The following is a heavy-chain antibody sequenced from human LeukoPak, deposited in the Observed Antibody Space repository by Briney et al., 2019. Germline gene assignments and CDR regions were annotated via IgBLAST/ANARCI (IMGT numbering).Heavy chain of an antibody. CDR2: IYNSGNT. D-gene: IGHD3-22*01. Sequence: PSETLSLTCTVSGGSISTNYWSWIRQPAGKGLEWIGRIYNSGNTNYSPSLESRVTMSADTSKNQFSLKLSSVTAADTAVYYCARGTFDSSGYYLFDYWGQGTLVTISS. J-gene: IGHJ4*02. CDR1: GGSISTNY. CDR3: ARGTFDSSGYYLFDY. V-gene: IGHV4-4*07.